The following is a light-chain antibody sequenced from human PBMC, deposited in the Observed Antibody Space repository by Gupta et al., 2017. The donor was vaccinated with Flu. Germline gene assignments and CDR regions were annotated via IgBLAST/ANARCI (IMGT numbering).Light chain of an antibody. CDR3: HVGDRSSDNVV. Sequence: GKKDRNTGGGASIGSKSVNWYQQKTGQAPVLIVNDDSDRHSGIPERFSGSNSGTTATLSISRVEAGDEADYYCHVGDRSSDNVVLGGGTKLTVL. CDR2: DDS. V-gene: IGLV3-21*03. CDR1: SIGSKS. J-gene: IGLJ2*01.